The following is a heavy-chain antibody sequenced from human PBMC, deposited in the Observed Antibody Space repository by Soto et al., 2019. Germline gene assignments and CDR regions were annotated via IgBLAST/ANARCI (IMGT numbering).Heavy chain of an antibody. Sequence: QVQLVQSGAEVKKPGSSVKVSCKASGGTFSSYAISWVRQAPGQGLEWMGGIIPIFGTANYAQKFQGRVTITADESMSTAYMELSSLRSEDTAVYYCARDRYYDSSGYSSYYYGMDVWGQGTTVTVSS. CDR3: ARDRYYDSSGYSSYYYGMDV. CDR2: IIPIFGTA. CDR1: GGTFSSYA. D-gene: IGHD3-22*01. V-gene: IGHV1-69*01. J-gene: IGHJ6*02.